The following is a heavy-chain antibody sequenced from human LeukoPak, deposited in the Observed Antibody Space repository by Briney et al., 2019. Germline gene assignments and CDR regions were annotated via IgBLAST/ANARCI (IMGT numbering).Heavy chain of an antibody. J-gene: IGHJ5*02. CDR1: GGSFSGYD. CDR2: ITHRGST. CDR3: ARGPWSGHYRWFDP. Sequence: PSETLPLTCAVFGGSFSGYDWSWIRQPPGKGLEWIGEITHRGSTNYNPSLKSRVTISEDTSNNQFSLKLSSVTAADTAVYYCARGPWSGHYRWFDPWGQGTLVTVSA. V-gene: IGHV4-34*01. D-gene: IGHD3-3*01.